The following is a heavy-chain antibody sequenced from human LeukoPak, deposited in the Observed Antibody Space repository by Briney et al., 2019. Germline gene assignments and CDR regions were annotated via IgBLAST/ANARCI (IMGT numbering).Heavy chain of an antibody. Sequence: GGSLRLSCAASGFTFSSYWMSWVRQAPGRGLEWVSFIYSDNTHYSDSVKGRFTISRDNSKNTLYLQMNSLRAEDTAVYYCARRAGAYSHPYDYWGQGTLVTVSS. D-gene: IGHD4/OR15-4a*01. V-gene: IGHV3-53*01. CDR2: IYSDNT. CDR3: ARRAGAYSHPYDY. J-gene: IGHJ4*02. CDR1: GFTFSSYW.